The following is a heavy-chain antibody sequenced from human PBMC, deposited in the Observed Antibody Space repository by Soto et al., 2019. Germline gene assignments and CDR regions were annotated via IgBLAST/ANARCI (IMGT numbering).Heavy chain of an antibody. V-gene: IGHV3-7*03. CDR3: ARAQWLPHYYFDY. CDR1: GFTFSSYW. J-gene: IGHJ4*02. CDR2: IKQDGSEK. D-gene: IGHD6-19*01. Sequence: EVQLVESGGGLVQPGGSLRLSCAASGFTFSSYWMSWVRQAPGKGLEWVANIKQDGSEKYYVDSVKGRFTISRDNAKNSLCLQMNSLRAEDTAVYYCARAQWLPHYYFDYWGQGTLVTVSS.